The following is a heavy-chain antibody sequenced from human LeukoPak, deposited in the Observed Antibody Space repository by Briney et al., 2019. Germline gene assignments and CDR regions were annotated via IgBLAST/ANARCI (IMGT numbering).Heavy chain of an antibody. CDR3: ARDSPPHYYGSGSYSKGFDY. CDR2: ISYDGSNK. CDR1: GFTFSSYA. J-gene: IGHJ4*02. D-gene: IGHD3-10*01. V-gene: IGHV3-30-3*01. Sequence: GGSLRLSCAASGFTFSSYAMHRVRQAPGKGLEWVAVISYDGSNKYYADSVKGRFTISRDNSKNTLYLQMNSLRAEDTAVYYCARDSPPHYYGSGSYSKGFDYWGQGTLVTVSP.